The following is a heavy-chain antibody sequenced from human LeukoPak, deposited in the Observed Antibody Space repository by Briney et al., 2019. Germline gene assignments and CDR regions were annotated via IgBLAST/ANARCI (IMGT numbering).Heavy chain of an antibody. CDR3: AREGSGGPRPSPDIDY. D-gene: IGHD3-10*01. CDR2: INPNSGGT. J-gene: IGHJ4*02. Sequence: SVKVSCKASGGTFSSYAISWVRQAPGQGLEWMGWINPNSGGTNYAQKFQGRVTMTRDTSISTAYMELSRLRSDDPAVYYCAREGSGGPRPSPDIDYWGQGTLVTVSS. CDR1: GGTFSSYA. V-gene: IGHV1-2*02.